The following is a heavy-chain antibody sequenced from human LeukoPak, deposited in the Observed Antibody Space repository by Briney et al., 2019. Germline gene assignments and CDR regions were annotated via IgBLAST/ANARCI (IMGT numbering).Heavy chain of an antibody. D-gene: IGHD3-9*01. J-gene: IGHJ4*02. CDR3: ARLDYDILTGYYYFDY. V-gene: IGHV3-66*01. CDR1: GFIVRSNH. Sequence: GGSLRLTCAAFGFIVRSNHINWVRQAPGKGLEWVSITYSGDTTYYADSVKGRFIISRDDSKNTLSLQMNDLRVEDTAVYYCARLDYDILTGYYYFDYWGQGTLVTVSS. CDR2: TYSGDTT.